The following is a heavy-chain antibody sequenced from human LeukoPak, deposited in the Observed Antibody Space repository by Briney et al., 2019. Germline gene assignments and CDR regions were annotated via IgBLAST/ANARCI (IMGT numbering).Heavy chain of an antibody. V-gene: IGHV3-53*01. D-gene: IGHD6-19*01. J-gene: IGHJ4*02. CDR2: FYSGGGT. CDR3: ARGRGGWYFDY. Sequence: GGSLRLSCAASGFSVSDYYMNWVRQAPGKGLEWVSVFYSGGGTSYADSVKGRFTISRDNSKNTLYLQMNVLRAEDTAVYYCARGRGGWYFDYWGQGTLVTVSS. CDR1: GFSVSDYY.